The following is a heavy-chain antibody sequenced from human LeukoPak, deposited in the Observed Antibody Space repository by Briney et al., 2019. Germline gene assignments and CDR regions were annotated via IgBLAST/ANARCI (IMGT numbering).Heavy chain of an antibody. Sequence: GASVKVSCKASGYTFTSYGISWVRQAPGQGLEWMGWINPNSGGTNYAQKFQGWVTMTRDTSISTAYMELSRLRSNDTAVYYCARVSAAKYGMDVWGQGTTVTVSS. J-gene: IGHJ6*02. CDR2: INPNSGGT. D-gene: IGHD6-13*01. CDR1: GYTFTSYG. CDR3: ARVSAAKYGMDV. V-gene: IGHV1-2*04.